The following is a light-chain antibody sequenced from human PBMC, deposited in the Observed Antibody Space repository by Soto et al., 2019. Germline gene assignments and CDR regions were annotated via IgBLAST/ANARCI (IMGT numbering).Light chain of an antibody. CDR3: CSYTGTYTLV. CDR2: EVT. V-gene: IGLV2-23*02. Sequence: QSVLTQPASVSGSPGQSITISCTGTSSDVGSYSLVSWYQQRPGKVPQLIIYEVTKRPSGVSNRFSGSKSANTASLTISGLQAEDDADYYCCSYTGTYTLVFGGGTKLTVL. J-gene: IGLJ2*01. CDR1: SSDVGSYSL.